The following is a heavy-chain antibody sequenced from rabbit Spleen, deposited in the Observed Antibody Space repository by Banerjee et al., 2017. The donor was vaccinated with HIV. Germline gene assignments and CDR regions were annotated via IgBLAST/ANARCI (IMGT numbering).Heavy chain of an antibody. Sequence: QEQLVESGGGLVQPGGSLKLSCTASGFSFSNKAVMCWVRQAPGKGLEWIGYIDPVFGSTYYESWVNGRFTISSHNAQNTLYLQLNSLTAADTATYFCARRYDANHYYGHFNLWGPGTLVTVS. V-gene: IGHV1S47*01. J-gene: IGHJ4*01. CDR3: ARRYDANHYYGHFNL. D-gene: IGHD1-1*01. CDR2: IDPVFGST. CDR1: GFSFSNKA.